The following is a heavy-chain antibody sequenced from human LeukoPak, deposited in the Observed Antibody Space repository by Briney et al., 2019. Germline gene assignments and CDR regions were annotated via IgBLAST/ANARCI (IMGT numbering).Heavy chain of an antibody. D-gene: IGHD3-16*01. Sequence: PSETLSLTCAVSGCSIDSDDWSWIRQPAGKGLEWIGRIYPNGHTTYNPSLTSRVTMSADTSKMPFSLNLNSVTAADTALYSCARQIGARAFDVWGQGTVVTVSS. CDR2: IYPNGHT. V-gene: IGHV4-4*07. CDR3: ARQIGARAFDV. CDR1: GCSIDSDD. J-gene: IGHJ3*01.